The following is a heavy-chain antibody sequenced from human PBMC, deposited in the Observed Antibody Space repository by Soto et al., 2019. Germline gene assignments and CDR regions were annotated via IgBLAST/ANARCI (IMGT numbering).Heavy chain of an antibody. V-gene: IGHV4-34*01. CDR3: ARGATHIRY. CDR2: INHSGST. Sequence: SETLSLTCAVYGVSFSGYYWSWIRQPPGKGLEWIGEINHSGSTNYNPSLKSRVTISVDTSKNQFSLKLSSVTAADTAVYYCARGATHIRYWGQGTLVTVSS. CDR1: GVSFSGYY. J-gene: IGHJ4*02.